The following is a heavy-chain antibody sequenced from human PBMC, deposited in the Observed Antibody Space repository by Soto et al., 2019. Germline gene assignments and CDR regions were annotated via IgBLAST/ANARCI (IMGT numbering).Heavy chain of an antibody. J-gene: IGHJ6*02. CDR1: GYTFTSYD. CDR3: ARGRQMRCRLRPRYYYYGMEV. CDR2: MNPNSGNT. Sequence: QVQLVQSGAEVKKPGASVKVSCKASGYTFTSYDINWVRQATGQGLEWMGWMNPNSGNTGYAQKFQGRVTMTRNTSMSTDYMEMSSLRSGDTAGYYGARGRQMRCRLRPRYYYYGMEVWGQGTTVTVSS. V-gene: IGHV1-8*01.